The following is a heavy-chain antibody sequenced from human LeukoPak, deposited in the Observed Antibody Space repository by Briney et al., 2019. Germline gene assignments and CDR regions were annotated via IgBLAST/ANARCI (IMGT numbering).Heavy chain of an antibody. CDR2: ISYDGSNK. CDR1: GFTFSSYA. Sequence: PGGSLRLSCAASGFTFSSYAMRWVRQAPGKGLEWVAVISYDGSNKYYADSVKGRFTISRDNSKNTLYLQMNSLRAEDTAVYYCARPSSGYYWGFDYWGQGTLVTVSS. D-gene: IGHD3-22*01. V-gene: IGHV3-30-3*01. J-gene: IGHJ4*02. CDR3: ARPSSGYYWGFDY.